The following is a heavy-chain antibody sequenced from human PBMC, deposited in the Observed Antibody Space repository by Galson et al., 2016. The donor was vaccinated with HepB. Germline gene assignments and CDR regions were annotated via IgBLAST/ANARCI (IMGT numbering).Heavy chain of an antibody. J-gene: IGHJ4*02. CDR2: ISTSGGTT. Sequence: SLRLSCAASGYTFDSYAMSWVRQAPGQGLEWVSGISTSGGTTYYADSVKGRFTISRDNSENTLYLQMNSLRAEVTAVYFCAKDWATFYHDRHGYKYFDSWGQGTLVTVSS. D-gene: IGHD2/OR15-2a*01. CDR1: GYTFDSYA. V-gene: IGHV3-23*01. CDR3: AKDWATFYHDRHGYKYFDS.